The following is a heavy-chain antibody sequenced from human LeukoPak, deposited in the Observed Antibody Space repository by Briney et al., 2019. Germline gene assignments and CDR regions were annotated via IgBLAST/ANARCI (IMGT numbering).Heavy chain of an antibody. Sequence: PSQTLSLTCTVSGGSISSGSYYWSWIRQPAGKGLEWIGRIYTSGSTNYNPSLKSRVTISVDTSKNQFSLKLSSVTAADTAVYYCAREGGLAAAGYDYWGQGTLVTVSS. J-gene: IGHJ4*02. V-gene: IGHV4-61*02. D-gene: IGHD6-13*01. CDR3: AREGGLAAAGYDY. CDR2: IYTSGST. CDR1: GGSISSGSYY.